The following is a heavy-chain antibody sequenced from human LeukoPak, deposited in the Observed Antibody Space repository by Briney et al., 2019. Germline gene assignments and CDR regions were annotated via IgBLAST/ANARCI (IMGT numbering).Heavy chain of an antibody. CDR1: GFTFGTYA. CDR2: ISGSGGST. CDR3: AKIPYSSGWVQNWFDP. Sequence: GGSLRLSCAASGFTFGTYAMSWVRQAPGKGLEWISAISGSGGSTYYADSVKGRYTISRDNSKNTLYLQMNSLRAEDTAVYYCAKIPYSSGWVQNWFDPWGQGTLVTVSS. J-gene: IGHJ5*02. V-gene: IGHV3-23*01. D-gene: IGHD6-19*01.